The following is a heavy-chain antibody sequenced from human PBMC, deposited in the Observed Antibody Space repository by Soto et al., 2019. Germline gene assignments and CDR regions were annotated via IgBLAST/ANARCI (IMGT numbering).Heavy chain of an antibody. V-gene: IGHV4-30-2*01. Sequence: PSGTLSLTCAVSGGSISSGGYSWSWVRQPPGEGLEWIGYIYHSGSTYYNPSLKSRVTISVDRSKNQFSLKLSSVTAADTAVYYCARAGVGYDSSGYYSGYFDYWGQGTLVTVSS. CDR1: GGSISSGGYS. J-gene: IGHJ4*02. D-gene: IGHD3-22*01. CDR3: ARAGVGYDSSGYYSGYFDY. CDR2: IYHSGST.